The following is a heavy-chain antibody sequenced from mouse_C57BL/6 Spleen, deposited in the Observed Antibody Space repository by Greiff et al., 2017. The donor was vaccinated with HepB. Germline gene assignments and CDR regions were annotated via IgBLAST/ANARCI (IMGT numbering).Heavy chain of an antibody. CDR3: VHYYGSSWYFDV. J-gene: IGHJ1*03. Sequence: EVQLQQSGAELVRPGASVKLSCTASGFNIKDDYMHWVKQRPEQGLEWIGWIDPENGDTEYASKFQGKATITADTSSNTAYLQLSSLTSEDTAVYYWVHYYGSSWYFDVWGTGTTVTVSS. V-gene: IGHV14-4*01. D-gene: IGHD1-1*01. CDR2: IDPENGDT. CDR1: GFNIKDDY.